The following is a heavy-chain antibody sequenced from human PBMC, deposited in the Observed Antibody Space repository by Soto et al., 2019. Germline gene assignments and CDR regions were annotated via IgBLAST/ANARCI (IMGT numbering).Heavy chain of an antibody. D-gene: IGHD3-10*01. J-gene: IGHJ4*02. V-gene: IGHV3-9*01. CDR3: AILPLYCSGFDC. CDR1: GFTFDDYA. Sequence: EVQLVESGGGLVQPGGALRLSCAASGFTFDDYAIHCVPQIPGKGLEWVSGISWNGDATGYADSVKGRFTISRDNAKNSLYLQMDSLKTEDTAMYYCAILPLYCSGFDCWGQGTRVTVSS. CDR2: ISWNGDAT.